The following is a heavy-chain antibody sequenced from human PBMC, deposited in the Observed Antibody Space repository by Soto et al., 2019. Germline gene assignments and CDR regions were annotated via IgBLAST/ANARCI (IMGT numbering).Heavy chain of an antibody. CDR1: GDTFTGYY. D-gene: IGHD3-10*01. V-gene: IGHV1-2*04. Sequence: ASVKVSCKASGDTFTGYYMHWVRQAPGQGLEWMGWINPNSGGTNYAQKFQGWVTMTRDTSISTAYMELSRLRSDDTAVYSCAREYRGSGSLPDYWGQGTLVTVSS. CDR2: INPNSGGT. J-gene: IGHJ4*02. CDR3: AREYRGSGSLPDY.